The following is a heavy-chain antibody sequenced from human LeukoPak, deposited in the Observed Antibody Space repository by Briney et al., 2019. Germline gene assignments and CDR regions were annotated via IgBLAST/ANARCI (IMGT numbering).Heavy chain of an antibody. D-gene: IGHD6-19*01. J-gene: IGHJ4*02. CDR1: GYTFTSYG. CDR2: IGAYNGNT. Sequence: ASVKVSCKASGYTFTSYGISWVRQAPGQGLEWMGWIGAYNGNTNYAQKLQGRVTMTTDTSTSTAYMELRSLRSDDTAVYYCARDGYSSGWYYFDYWGQGTLVTVSS. V-gene: IGHV1-18*01. CDR3: ARDGYSSGWYYFDY.